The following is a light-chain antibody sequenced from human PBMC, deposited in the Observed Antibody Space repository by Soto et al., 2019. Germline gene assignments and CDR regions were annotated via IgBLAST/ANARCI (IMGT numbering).Light chain of an antibody. Sequence: DIQMTQSPSPLSASVGDRVTITCRASQSISSWLAWYQQKPGKAPKLLIYKTSNLESGVPSRVSGSGSGTEFSLTISSLQPDDFATYYGQHYQSFSLTFGGGTRVEVK. V-gene: IGKV1-5*03. J-gene: IGKJ4*01. CDR1: QSISSW. CDR2: KTS. CDR3: QHYQSFSLT.